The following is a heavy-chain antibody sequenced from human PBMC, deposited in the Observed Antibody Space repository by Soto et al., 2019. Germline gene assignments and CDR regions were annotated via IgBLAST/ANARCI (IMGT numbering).Heavy chain of an antibody. V-gene: IGHV3-7*04. Sequence: EVHLVESGGGLVQTGGSLRLSCAIFEGTVIRDWMNWVRQAPGKGLEWVAHTNQDGSEKYYVDSVKGRFTISRDNEKNALYLQMNSLRSEDAVMYDCAGGVGDAFWGQGTMVTVSS. J-gene: IGHJ4*02. CDR3: AGGVGDAF. CDR2: TNQDGSEK. CDR1: EGTVIRDW. D-gene: IGHD1-26*01.